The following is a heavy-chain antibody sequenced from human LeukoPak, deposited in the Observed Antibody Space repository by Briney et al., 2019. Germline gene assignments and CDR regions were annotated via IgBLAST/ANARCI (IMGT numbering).Heavy chain of an antibody. D-gene: IGHD3-10*01. CDR3: AKDTTGELYY. CDR2: ISGSGGST. V-gene: IGHV3-23*01. Sequence: PGGSLRPSCAASGFTFSSYATSWVRQAPGKGLEWVSAISGSGGSTYYADSVKGRFTISRDNSKNTLYLQMNSLRAEDTAVYYCAKDTTGELYYWGQGTLVTVSS. J-gene: IGHJ4*02. CDR1: GFTFSSYA.